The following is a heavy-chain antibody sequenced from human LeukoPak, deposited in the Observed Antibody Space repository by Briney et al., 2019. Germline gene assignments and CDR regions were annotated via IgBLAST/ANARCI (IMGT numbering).Heavy chain of an antibody. Sequence: GESLKISCKGSGYSFTNYWIGWVRQMPGEGLGWMGIISPGDSDTRYSPSFQGQVTISADKSISTAYLQWSSLKASDTAMYYCARRRRPYYDSSGPRQFDYWGQGALVTVSS. CDR3: ARRRRPYYDSSGPRQFDY. V-gene: IGHV5-51*01. CDR2: ISPGDSDT. D-gene: IGHD3-22*01. CDR1: GYSFTNYW. J-gene: IGHJ4*02.